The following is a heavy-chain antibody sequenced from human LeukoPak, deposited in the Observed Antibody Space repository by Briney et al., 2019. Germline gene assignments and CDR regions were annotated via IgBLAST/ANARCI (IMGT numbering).Heavy chain of an antibody. CDR1: GFTVSSNY. Sequence: GGYLRLSCAASGFTVSSNYMSWVRQAPGKGLQWVSVIYSGGSTYYADSVKGRFTISRDNYKNTLYLQMNSLRAEETAVYYCARVHGGGISGDYVPYYYYYYMDVWGKGTTVTISS. V-gene: IGHV3-66*01. D-gene: IGHD4-17*01. CDR3: ARVHGGGISGDYVPYYYYYYMDV. CDR2: IYSGGST. J-gene: IGHJ6*03.